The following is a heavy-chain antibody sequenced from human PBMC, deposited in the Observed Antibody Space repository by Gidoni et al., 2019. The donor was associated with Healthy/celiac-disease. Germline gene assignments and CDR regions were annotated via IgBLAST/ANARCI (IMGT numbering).Heavy chain of an antibody. CDR1: GLTFDDYA. Sequence: EVQLVESGGGLVQPGRSLRLSCAASGLTFDDYAMPWVRQAPGKGLGWVSGISWNSGSIGYADSVKGRFTISRDNAKNSLYLQMNSLRAEDTALYYCAKDRGGGDSSGYHYYYYGMDVWGQGTTVTVSS. CDR3: AKDRGGGDSSGYHYYYYGMDV. CDR2: ISWNSGSI. J-gene: IGHJ6*02. D-gene: IGHD3-22*01. V-gene: IGHV3-9*01.